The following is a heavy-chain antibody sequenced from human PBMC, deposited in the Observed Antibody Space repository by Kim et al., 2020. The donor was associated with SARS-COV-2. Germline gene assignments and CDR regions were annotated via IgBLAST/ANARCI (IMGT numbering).Heavy chain of an antibody. D-gene: IGHD6-6*01. V-gene: IGHV3-23*01. CDR2: ISVSGGST. Sequence: GGSLRLSCAASGFTFSSYAMSWVRQAPGKGLEWVSAISVSGGSTYYADSVKGRFTFSRDNSKNTLYLQMNSLRPEDTAVYYCAKAIAARTWFDPWGQGTLGTVSS. J-gene: IGHJ5*02. CDR3: AKAIAARTWFDP. CDR1: GFTFSSYA.